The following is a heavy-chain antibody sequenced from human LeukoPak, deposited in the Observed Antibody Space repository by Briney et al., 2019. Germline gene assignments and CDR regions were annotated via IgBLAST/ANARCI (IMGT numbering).Heavy chain of an antibody. D-gene: IGHD4-17*01. J-gene: IGHJ4*02. V-gene: IGHV3-23*01. CDR3: TRGAYGDYGRGY. CDR1: GFTFSSYA. CDR2: ISGSGGST. Sequence: GASLRLSCAASGFTFSSYAMSWVRQAPGKGLEWVSAISGSGGSTYYADSVKGRFTISRDNAKNSLYLQMNSLRAEDTAVYYCTRGAYGDYGRGYWGQGTLVTVSS.